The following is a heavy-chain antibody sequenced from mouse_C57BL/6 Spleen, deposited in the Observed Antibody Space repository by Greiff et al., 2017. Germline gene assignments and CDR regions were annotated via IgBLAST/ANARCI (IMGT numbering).Heavy chain of an antibody. CDR1: GYTFTDYE. Sequence: QVQLKQSGAELVRPGASVTLSCKASGYTFTDYEMHWVKQTPVHGLEWIGAIDPETGGTAYNQKFKGKAILTADKSSSTAYMELRSLTSEDSAVYYCTRSRYYYGTYYAMDYWGQGTSVTVSS. CDR2: IDPETGGT. D-gene: IGHD1-1*01. V-gene: IGHV1-15*01. CDR3: TRSRYYYGTYYAMDY. J-gene: IGHJ4*01.